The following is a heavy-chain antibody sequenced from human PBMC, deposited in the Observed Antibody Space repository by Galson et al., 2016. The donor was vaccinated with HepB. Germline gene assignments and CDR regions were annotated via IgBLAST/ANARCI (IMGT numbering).Heavy chain of an antibody. V-gene: IGHV4-4*07. CDR2: IHSSGST. Sequence: SETLSLTCTVSGGSISPFYWTWIRQPAGKGLEWVGRIHSSGSTKYNASLNSRVTMSIDTSKNQFSLNLRSATAADTAVYYCATSTLTTPPPHHYTYYYYLDVWGKGTTVTVSS. J-gene: IGHJ6*03. CDR3: ATSTLTTPPPHHYTYYYYLDV. CDR1: GGSISPFY. D-gene: IGHD4-17*01.